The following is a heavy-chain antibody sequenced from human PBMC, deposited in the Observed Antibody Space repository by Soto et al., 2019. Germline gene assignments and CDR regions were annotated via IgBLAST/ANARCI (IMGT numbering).Heavy chain of an antibody. J-gene: IGHJ4*02. CDR1: GFTFSSYN. Sequence: PGGSLRLSCAASGFTFSSYNMNWVRQAPGKGLEWVSSISSSISYIYYADSVKGRFTVSRDNAKNTLYLQMNSLRAEDTAVYYCARRGPGTYFDYWGQGTLVTVSS. D-gene: IGHD6-13*01. CDR2: ISSSISYI. V-gene: IGHV3-21*04. CDR3: ARRGPGTYFDY.